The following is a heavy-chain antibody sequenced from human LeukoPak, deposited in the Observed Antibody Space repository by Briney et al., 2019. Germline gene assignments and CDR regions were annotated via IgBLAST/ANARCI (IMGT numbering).Heavy chain of an antibody. J-gene: IGHJ4*02. Sequence: SETLSLTCTVSGGSISSYYWSWIRQPPGKGLEWIGYIYYSGSTNYNPSLKGRVTILVDTSKNQFSLKLSSVTAADTAVYYCARSHQRGGDSSGYYIATFDYWGQGTLVTVSS. V-gene: IGHV4-59*01. CDR3: ARSHQRGGDSSGYYIATFDY. CDR2: IYYSGST. D-gene: IGHD3-22*01. CDR1: GGSISSYY.